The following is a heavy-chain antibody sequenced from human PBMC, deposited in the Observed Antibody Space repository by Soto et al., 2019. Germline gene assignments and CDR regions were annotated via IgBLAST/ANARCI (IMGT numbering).Heavy chain of an antibody. D-gene: IGHD3-22*01. CDR3: AKGESSVSARYLDP. J-gene: IGHJ5*02. V-gene: IGHV3-21*01. CDR2: ISTTSSFI. CDR1: GFTFSSYS. Sequence: GGSLRLSCAASGFTFSSYSMNWVRQAPGKGLEWVSSISTTSSFIYSADSVKGRFTISRDNAKNSLYLQMNSLRAEDTAVYYCAKGESSVSARYLDPWGQGTLVTVSS.